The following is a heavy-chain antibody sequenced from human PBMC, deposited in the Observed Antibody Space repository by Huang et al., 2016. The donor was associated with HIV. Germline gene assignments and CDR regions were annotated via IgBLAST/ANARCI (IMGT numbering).Heavy chain of an antibody. D-gene: IGHD3-22*01. CDR3: ARDPKYHRIGYYRQRRGIDI. V-gene: IGHV1-18*01. Sequence: QIQLMKSGPELKQPGASVKVSCKASGYTFTSYGITWVRQDTGQGPEWMGWISESIGDTKYAHKFQGRVTLTTDTSTNIAYMELRSLRSDDTAKYYCARDPKYHRIGYYRQRRGIDIWGQGTMVIVSS. CDR1: GYTFTSYG. J-gene: IGHJ3*02. CDR2: ISESIGDT.